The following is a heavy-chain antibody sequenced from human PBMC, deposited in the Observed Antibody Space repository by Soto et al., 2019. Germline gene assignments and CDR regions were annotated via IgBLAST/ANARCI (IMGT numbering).Heavy chain of an antibody. D-gene: IGHD4-17*01. CDR3: ARGLSVTLFDN. CDR2: IYYSGST. Sequence: QVQLQESGPGLVKLSQTLSLTCTVSGGSISTGGYYWTWIRQHPGKGLEWIGYIYYSGSTYYNPSLKSRVTISVDTSKNQFSLKLSSVTAADTAVYYCARGLSVTLFDNWGQGTLVTVSS. V-gene: IGHV4-31*03. J-gene: IGHJ4*02. CDR1: GGSISTGGYY.